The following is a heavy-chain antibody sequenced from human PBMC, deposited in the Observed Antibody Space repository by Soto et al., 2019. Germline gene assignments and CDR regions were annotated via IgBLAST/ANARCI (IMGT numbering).Heavy chain of an antibody. Sequence: SETLSLTCAVSGGSISSTNWWTWVRQPPGKGLDWIGEIYHSGSSNYNPSLKSLVTISVDKSKNQFSLQLSSMTAADTAVYYCAAHSGSTYGLLDYWGQGTQVTV. D-gene: IGHD3-10*01. CDR3: AAHSGSTYGLLDY. V-gene: IGHV4-4*02. CDR1: GGSISSTNW. CDR2: IYHSGSS. J-gene: IGHJ4*02.